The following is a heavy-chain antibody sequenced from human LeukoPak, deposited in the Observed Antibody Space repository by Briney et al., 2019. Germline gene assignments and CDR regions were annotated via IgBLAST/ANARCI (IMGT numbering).Heavy chain of an antibody. J-gene: IGHJ4*02. Sequence: GTSLRLSCAASGPTFRNYGMHWVRQAPGKGLEWVAVIYYDGNNKYYADSVKGRFTISRDNSKNTLYLQLNSLRAEDTAVYYCARILYYKTGRSTVTFASEIDYWGQGTLVTVSS. V-gene: IGHV3-33*01. CDR3: ARILYYKTGRSTVTFASEIDY. CDR1: GPTFRNYG. CDR2: IYYDGNNK. D-gene: IGHD4-11*01.